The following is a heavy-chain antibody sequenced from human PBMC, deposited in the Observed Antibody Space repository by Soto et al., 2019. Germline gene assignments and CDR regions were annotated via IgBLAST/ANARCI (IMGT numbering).Heavy chain of an antibody. CDR2: ISSRGTT. D-gene: IGHD3-10*01. V-gene: IGHV4-31*01. J-gene: IGHJ4*02. CDR3: AMSGMIRDPVLFEQ. CDR1: GGSIRSGGYF. Sequence: TLSLPCTVSGGSIRSGGYFWSWIRQHPGKSLEWICYISSRGTTYYNPSLKSHFTIFVDTSKNQFSLTLNSVTAADTAVFYCAMSGMIRDPVLFEQWGPGTLVTVSS.